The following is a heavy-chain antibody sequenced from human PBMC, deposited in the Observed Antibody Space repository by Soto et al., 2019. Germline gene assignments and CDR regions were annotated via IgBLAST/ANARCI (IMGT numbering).Heavy chain of an antibody. CDR2: ISYDGSGK. CDR3: AKALGELSPESYDY. Sequence: QVQLVESGGGVVQPGRSLRLSCAASGFTFSSYAMHWVRQAPGKGLEWVAVISYDGSGKYYADSVKGRFTISRDNSKNKRNLQMNSLRADDTAVYYCAKALGELSPESYDYWGQGTLITVSS. J-gene: IGHJ4*02. CDR1: GFTFSSYA. D-gene: IGHD3-16*02. V-gene: IGHV3-30*18.